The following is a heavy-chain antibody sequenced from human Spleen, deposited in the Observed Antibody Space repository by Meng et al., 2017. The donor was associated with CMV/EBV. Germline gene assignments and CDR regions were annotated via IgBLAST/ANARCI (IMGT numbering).Heavy chain of an antibody. D-gene: IGHD3-10*01. J-gene: IGHJ4*02. CDR2: ISSSGTAI. CDR1: GFIFSDYY. V-gene: IGHV3-11*01. CDR3: ARRPRGGAFTG. Sequence: SCAASGFIFSDYYMSWIRKAPGKGLEWVSDISSSGTAINYAESVKGRFTISRDNSKNSLFLQMDSLRVEDTAVYYCARRPRGGAFTGWGQGTLVTVSS.